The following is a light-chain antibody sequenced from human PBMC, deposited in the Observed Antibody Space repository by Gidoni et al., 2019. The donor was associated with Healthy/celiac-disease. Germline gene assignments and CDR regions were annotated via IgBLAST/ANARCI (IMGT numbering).Light chain of an antibody. Sequence: AIRMTQSPSSFSASTGDRVTITCRASQGISSYLAWYQQKPGKAPKLLIYAASTLQSGVQSRFSGSGSGTDFTLTISCLQSEDFATYYCQQYYSYLPTFGQGTKLEIK. CDR2: AAS. J-gene: IGKJ2*01. CDR1: QGISSY. CDR3: QQYYSYLPT. V-gene: IGKV1-8*01.